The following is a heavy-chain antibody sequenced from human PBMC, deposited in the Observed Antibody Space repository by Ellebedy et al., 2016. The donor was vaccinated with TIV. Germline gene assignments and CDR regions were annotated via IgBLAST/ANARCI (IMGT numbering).Heavy chain of an antibody. J-gene: IGHJ5*02. V-gene: IGHV3-53*01. Sequence: GESLKISXAASGFTFSSYGMHWVRQAPGKGLEWVSVIYSGGSTYYADSVKGRFTISRDNSKNTLYLQMNSLRAEDTAVYYCAVGNWFDPWGQGTLVTVSS. CDR1: GFTFSSYG. D-gene: IGHD1-26*01. CDR3: AVGNWFDP. CDR2: IYSGGST.